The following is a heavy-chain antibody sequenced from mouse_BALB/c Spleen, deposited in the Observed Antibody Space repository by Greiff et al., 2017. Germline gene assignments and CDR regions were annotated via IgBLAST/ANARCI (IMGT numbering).Heavy chain of an antibody. CDR1: GFTFSSYG. J-gene: IGHJ3*01. D-gene: IGHD2-3*01. CDR3: ARGGGWLLLWFAY. Sequence: EVQGVESGGGLVQPGGSLKLSCAASGFTFSSYGMSWVRQTPDKRLELVATINSNGGSTYYPDSVKGRFTISRDNAKNTLYLQMSSLKSEDTAMYYCARGGGWLLLWFAYWGQGTLVTVSA. V-gene: IGHV5-6-3*01. CDR2: INSNGGST.